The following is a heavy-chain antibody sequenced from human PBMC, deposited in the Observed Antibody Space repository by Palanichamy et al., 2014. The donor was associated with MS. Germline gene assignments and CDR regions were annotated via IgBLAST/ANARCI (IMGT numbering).Heavy chain of an antibody. CDR1: GFTVSSNY. J-gene: IGHJ5*02. CDR3: ARMVTIFGVANTGWFDP. D-gene: IGHD3-3*01. V-gene: IGHV3-53*04. Sequence: EVQLVEVWRRAWSSLGGPVRLSCAASGFTVSSNYMSWVRQAPGKGLEWVSVIYSGGSTYYADSVKGRFTISRHNSKNTLYLQMNSLRAEDTAVYYCARMVTIFGVANTGWFDPWGQGTLVTVSS. CDR2: IYSGGST.